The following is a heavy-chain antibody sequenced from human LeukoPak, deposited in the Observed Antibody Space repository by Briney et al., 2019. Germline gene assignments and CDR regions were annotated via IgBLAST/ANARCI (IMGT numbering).Heavy chain of an antibody. D-gene: IGHD6-13*01. CDR1: GYTFSNHD. J-gene: IGHJ4*02. V-gene: IGHV1-8*01. CDR2: MNPNSGAT. CDR3: ARSAAGEFDY. Sequence: ASVKVSCKASGYTFSNHDFDWVRQAPGQGLEWMGWMNPNSGATGYAQKVQGRVTMTTVTSTSTAYMELRSLRSDDTAVYYCARSAAGEFDYWGQGTLVTVSS.